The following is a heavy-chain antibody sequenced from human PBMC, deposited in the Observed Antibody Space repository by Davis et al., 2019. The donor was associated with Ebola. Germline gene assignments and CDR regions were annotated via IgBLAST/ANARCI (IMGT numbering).Heavy chain of an antibody. CDR2: INPNSGGT. Sequence: ASVKVSCKASGYTFTGYYMHWVRQAPGQGLEWMGWINPNSGGTNYAQKFQGWVTMTRDTSISTAYMELSRLRSDDTAVYYCATEGPYGDYVFGAFDIWGQGTMVTVSS. V-gene: IGHV1-2*04. CDR1: GYTFTGYY. J-gene: IGHJ3*02. CDR3: ATEGPYGDYVFGAFDI. D-gene: IGHD4-17*01.